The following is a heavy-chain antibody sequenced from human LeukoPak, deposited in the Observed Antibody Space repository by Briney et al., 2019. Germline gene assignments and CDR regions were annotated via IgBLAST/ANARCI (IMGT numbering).Heavy chain of an antibody. CDR1: AYSISSGYY. J-gene: IGHJ5*02. Sequence: SETLSLTCAVSAYSISSGYYWAWIRQPPGKGLEWIGNVFHTVNTYYNPSLKSRLTISVDTSNNQFSLRLSSVTAADTAVYCCARRNSNYPIDTWGQGTLVTVSS. D-gene: IGHD4-11*01. V-gene: IGHV4-38-2*01. CDR3: ARRNSNYPIDT. CDR2: VFHTVNT.